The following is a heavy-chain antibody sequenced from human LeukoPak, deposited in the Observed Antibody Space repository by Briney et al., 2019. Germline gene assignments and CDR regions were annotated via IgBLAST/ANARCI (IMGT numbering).Heavy chain of an antibody. CDR2: INWNGGST. Sequence: GGSLRLSCAASGFTCDDYGMSWVRQAPGKGLEWVSGINWNGGSTGYADSVKGRFTISRDNSKNTLYLQMNSLRAEDTAVYYCAKFSGSYYGRDQFDYWGQGTLVTVSS. CDR1: GFTCDDYG. J-gene: IGHJ4*02. V-gene: IGHV3-20*04. CDR3: AKFSGSYYGRDQFDY. D-gene: IGHD1-26*01.